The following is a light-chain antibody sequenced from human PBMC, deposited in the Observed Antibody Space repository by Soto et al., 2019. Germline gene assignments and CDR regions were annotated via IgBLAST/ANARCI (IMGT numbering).Light chain of an antibody. Sequence: DIVMTQSPLSLPVTPGEPASISCRSSQSLLHSNGYNYLDWYLQKPGQSPQLLIYLGSNWASGVPDRFSGSGSGTDFTLKISGVEAEDVGVYYCMQALQTPRTFGQGTKVEIK. CDR3: MQALQTPRT. CDR1: QSLLHSNGYNY. V-gene: IGKV2-28*01. J-gene: IGKJ1*01. CDR2: LGS.